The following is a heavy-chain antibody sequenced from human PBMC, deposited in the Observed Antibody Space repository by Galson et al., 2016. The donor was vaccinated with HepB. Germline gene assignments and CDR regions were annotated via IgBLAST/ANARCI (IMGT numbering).Heavy chain of an antibody. CDR1: GGTSSNYA. D-gene: IGHD3-22*01. Sequence: SVKVSCKASGGTSSNYAINWVRQAPGQGLEWMGRIIPIFDSANYAQKFQDRVAITVDKSTSTAYMELSSLRSEDTAVFYCARRDSYDSTGLDYWGQGTLVTVSS. CDR2: IIPIFDSA. CDR3: ARRDSYDSTGLDY. V-gene: IGHV1-69*04. J-gene: IGHJ4*02.